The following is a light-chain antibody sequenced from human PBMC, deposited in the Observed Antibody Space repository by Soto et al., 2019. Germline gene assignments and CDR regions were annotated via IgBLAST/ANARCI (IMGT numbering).Light chain of an antibody. J-gene: IGKJ4*01. CDR2: GAS. V-gene: IGKV3D-20*02. CDR3: QHRTKWPLT. Sequence: EIVLTQSPGTLSLSPGERATLSCRASQSVSSSYLAWYQQKPGQAPRLLIYGASSRATGIPDRFSGSGSGTDFTLTISRLEPEDFALYFCQHRTKWPLTFGGGTKVDI. CDR1: QSVSSSY.